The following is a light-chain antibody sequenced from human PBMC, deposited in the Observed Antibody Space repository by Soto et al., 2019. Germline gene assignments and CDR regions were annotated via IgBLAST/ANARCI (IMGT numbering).Light chain of an antibody. CDR3: SSYTSTNTRL. V-gene: IGLV2-14*03. J-gene: IGLJ2*01. Sequence: QSALTQPASVSGSPEQSITISCTVTSDDVAVYNHVCWYQQHPGKAPKLMIYDVSNRPSGVSNRFSGSKSGNTASLTVSWLQAEDEADYYCSSYTSTNTRLFGGGTKVTVL. CDR2: DVS. CDR1: SDDVAVYNH.